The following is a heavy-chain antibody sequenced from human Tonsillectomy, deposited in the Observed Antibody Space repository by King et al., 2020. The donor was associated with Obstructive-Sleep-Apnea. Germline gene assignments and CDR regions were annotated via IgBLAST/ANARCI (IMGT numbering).Heavy chain of an antibody. D-gene: IGHD2-2*01. CDR2: ISWNSGSI. Sequence: EQLVQSGGGLVQPGRSLRLSCAASGFTFDDYAIHWVRQPPGKGLEWVSGISWNSGSIGYADSVKGRFTISRDNAKNSLYLQMNSLRVEDTALYYCARGLSGGRLGRYCSGTSCCLGGWGKGTLVTVSS. V-gene: IGHV3-9*01. J-gene: IGHJ4*02. CDR3: ARGLSGGRLGRYCSGTSCCLGG. CDR1: GFTFDDYA.